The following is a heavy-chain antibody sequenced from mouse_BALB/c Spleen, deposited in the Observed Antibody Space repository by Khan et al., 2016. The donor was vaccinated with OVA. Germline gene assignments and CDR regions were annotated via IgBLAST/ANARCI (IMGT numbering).Heavy chain of an antibody. CDR2: INTYTGEP. D-gene: IGHD1-1*01. V-gene: IGHV9-3-1*01. CDR1: GYIFTNYG. Sequence: QIQLVQSGPELKKPGETVKISCKASGYIFTNYGMNWVKQAPGQGLKWMGWINTYTGEPTYADDFRGRFAFSLETSASTAYLQINNLKNEDTATYFCARGAFYCDKGETAWFAYWGQGTLVTVSA. J-gene: IGHJ3*01. CDR3: ARGAFYCDKGETAWFAY.